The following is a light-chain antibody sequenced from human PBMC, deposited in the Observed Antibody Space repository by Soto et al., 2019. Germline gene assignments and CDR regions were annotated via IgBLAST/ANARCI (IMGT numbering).Light chain of an antibody. V-gene: IGKV3-15*01. CDR2: GAS. Sequence: IVMTQSPVTMSVPPGESATLSCRASQSVSSDLAWYQQKPGQAPRLLIYGASTRATGIPARFSGSGSGTEFTLSISSLQSEDFAVYYCQQYNNWPRTFGQGTKVDIK. CDR3: QQYNNWPRT. J-gene: IGKJ1*01. CDR1: QSVSSD.